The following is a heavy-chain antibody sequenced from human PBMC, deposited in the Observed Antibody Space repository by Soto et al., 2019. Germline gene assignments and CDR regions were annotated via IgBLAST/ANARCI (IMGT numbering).Heavy chain of an antibody. CDR1: GFTVSSYW. CDR3: ARSAYSDYFYPYYIDV. CDR2: INSDGRIT. V-gene: IGHV3-74*01. D-gene: IGHD4-17*01. Sequence: EVQLVESGGGLVQPGGSLRLSCAASGFTVSSYWMHWVRQSPGKGLVWVSRINSDGRITNYADSVKGRFTISSDNAKNTLYLQMNSLRAEDTAVYYCARSAYSDYFYPYYIDVWGKGTTVTVSS. J-gene: IGHJ6*03.